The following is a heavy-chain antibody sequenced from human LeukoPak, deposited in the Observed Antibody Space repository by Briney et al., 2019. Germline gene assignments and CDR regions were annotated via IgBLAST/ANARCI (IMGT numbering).Heavy chain of an antibody. V-gene: IGHV3-21*01. CDR1: GFTFSSYS. D-gene: IGHD1-26*01. CDR2: ISSSSSYI. CDR3: ARDPYSGSYFYYYYYMDV. J-gene: IGHJ6*03. Sequence: GGSLRLSCAASGFTFSSYSMNWVRQAPGKGLEWVSSISSSSSYIYYADSVKGRFTISRDNAKNSLYLQMNSLRAEDTAVYYLARDPYSGSYFYYYYYMDVWGKGTTVTISS.